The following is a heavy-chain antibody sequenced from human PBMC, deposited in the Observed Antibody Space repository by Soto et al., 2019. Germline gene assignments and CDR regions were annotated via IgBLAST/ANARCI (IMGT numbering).Heavy chain of an antibody. CDR1: GYTFFTYD. J-gene: IGHJ5*02. CDR2: ISTYSGDT. D-gene: IGHD5-12*01. Sequence: SVKVSCKASGYTFFTYDISWVRQAPGQGLEWMGWISTYSGDTKYAQKFQGRVTMTTDTSTTTAYLELRSLRSDDTAVYYCARHHGPTTSENWFDPWGQGTLVTVSS. CDR3: ARHHGPTTSENWFDP. V-gene: IGHV1-18*01.